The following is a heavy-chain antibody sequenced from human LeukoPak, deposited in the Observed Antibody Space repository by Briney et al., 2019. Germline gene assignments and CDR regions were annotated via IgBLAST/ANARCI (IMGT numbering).Heavy chain of an antibody. D-gene: IGHD2-21*01. Sequence: GGSLRLSCAASGFTFSSYWMNWARQAPGKGLEWVASINHNGNVNYYVDSVKGRFTISRDDAKNSLYLQMSNLRAEDTAVYFCARGGDLDVWGQGATVTVSS. CDR3: ARGGDLDV. CDR2: INHNGNVN. V-gene: IGHV3-7*03. J-gene: IGHJ6*02. CDR1: GFTFSSYW.